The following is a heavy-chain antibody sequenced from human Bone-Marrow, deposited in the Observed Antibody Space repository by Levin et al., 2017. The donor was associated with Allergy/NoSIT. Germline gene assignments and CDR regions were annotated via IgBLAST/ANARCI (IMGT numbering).Heavy chain of an antibody. J-gene: IGHJ4*02. CDR2: ISGTSTFT. Sequence: GGSLRLSCAASGFTFSDYYMTWVRQAPGQGLEWLSHISGTSTFTFDADSVRGRFTISRDNAKDALYLQMMNLRTDDTAVYYCARAQYTASWNFVDYWGQGTLVTVSP. D-gene: IGHD2-2*01. V-gene: IGHV3-11*05. CDR3: ARAQYTASWNFVDY. CDR1: GFTFSDYY.